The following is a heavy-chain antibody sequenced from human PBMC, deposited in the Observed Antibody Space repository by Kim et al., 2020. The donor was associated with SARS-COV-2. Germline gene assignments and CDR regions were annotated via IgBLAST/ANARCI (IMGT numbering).Heavy chain of an antibody. J-gene: IGHJ3*02. Sequence: YATPRKGRFTISRDNSKNTLYLHMNSLRAEDTAVYYCARGQQLAEDAFDIWGQGTMVTVSS. D-gene: IGHD6-13*01. V-gene: IGHV3-33*01. CDR3: ARGQQLAEDAFDI.